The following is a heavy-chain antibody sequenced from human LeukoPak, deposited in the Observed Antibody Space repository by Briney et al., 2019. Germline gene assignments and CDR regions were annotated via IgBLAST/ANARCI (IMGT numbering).Heavy chain of an antibody. CDR3: AKWGIAARGAFDI. CDR2: ISSSGSTI. Sequence: SGGSLRLSCAASGFTFSDYYMSWIRQAPGKGLEGVSYISSSGSTIYYADSVKGRFTISRDNSKNTLYLQMNSLRAEDTAVYYCAKWGIAARGAFDIWGQGTMVTVSS. J-gene: IGHJ3*02. CDR1: GFTFSDYY. D-gene: IGHD6-6*01. V-gene: IGHV3-11*01.